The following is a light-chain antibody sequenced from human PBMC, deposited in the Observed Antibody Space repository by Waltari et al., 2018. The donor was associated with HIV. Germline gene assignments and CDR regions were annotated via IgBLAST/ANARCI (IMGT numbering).Light chain of an antibody. CDR3: QAWDSSTDVV. V-gene: IGLV3-1*01. CDR1: KLGDNY. Sequence: SYELTQPPSVSVSPGQTASITCSGDKLGDNYACWYQQKPGQSPVLVIYQESKRPSGIPERFSGSNSGNTATLTISGTQAMDEADYYCQAWDSSTDVVFGGGTKLTVL. J-gene: IGLJ2*01. CDR2: QES.